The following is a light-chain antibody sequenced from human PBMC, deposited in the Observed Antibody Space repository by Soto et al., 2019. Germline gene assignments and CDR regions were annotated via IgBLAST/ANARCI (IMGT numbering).Light chain of an antibody. CDR1: QSVSSN. CDR2: GAS. Sequence: EIVMRQSPATLSVSPGERATLSCRASQSVSSNLAWYQQKPGQAPRLLIYGASTRATGIPARFSGSGSGTEFTLTISSSQSEDFAVYYCQQYNNWPPWTFGQGTKVDIK. CDR3: QQYNNWPPWT. V-gene: IGKV3-15*01. J-gene: IGKJ1*01.